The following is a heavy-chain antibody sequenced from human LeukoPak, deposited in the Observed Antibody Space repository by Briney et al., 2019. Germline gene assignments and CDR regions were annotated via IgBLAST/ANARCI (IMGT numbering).Heavy chain of an antibody. CDR3: ARGPGSGWYNY. J-gene: IGHJ4*01. Sequence: GGSLRLSCAASGFTFSSSSMNWVRQAPGKGLEWVSSISSTSSYMYYVDSVKGRFTISRDNARNSLYLQMNSLRAEDTAVYYCARGPGSGWYNYWGHGTLVTVSS. CDR1: GFTFSSSS. CDR2: ISSTSSYM. D-gene: IGHD6-19*01. V-gene: IGHV3-21*01.